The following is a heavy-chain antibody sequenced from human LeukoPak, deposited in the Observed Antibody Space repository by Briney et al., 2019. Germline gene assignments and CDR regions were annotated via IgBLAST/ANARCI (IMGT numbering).Heavy chain of an antibody. J-gene: IGHJ6*03. CDR3: ARDCFGVVGSGSYLGYYYYMDV. V-gene: IGHV4-4*07. D-gene: IGHD3-10*01. Sequence: SETLSPTCTVSGGSISSYYWSWIRQPAGKGLEWIGRIYTSGSTNYNPSLKSRVTISVDKSKNQFSLKLSSVTAADTAVYYCARDCFGVVGSGSYLGYYYYMDVWGKGTTVTVSS. CDR1: GGSISSYY. CDR2: IYTSGST.